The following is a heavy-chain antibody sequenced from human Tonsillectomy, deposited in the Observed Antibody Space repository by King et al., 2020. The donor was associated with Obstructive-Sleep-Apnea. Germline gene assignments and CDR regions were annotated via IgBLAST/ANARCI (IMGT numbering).Heavy chain of an antibody. CDR2: IKSKTDGGTT. CDR3: TTVDYYDSSYLDY. CDR1: GFTFSNAW. D-gene: IGHD3-22*01. Sequence: VQLVESGGGLVKPGGSLRLSCAASGFTFSNAWMSWVRQAPGKGLEWVGRIKSKTDGGTTDYAAPGKGRFTISRDDSKNTLYLQMYSLKTEDTAVYYCTTVDYYDSSYLDYWGQGTLVTVSS. V-gene: IGHV3-15*01. J-gene: IGHJ4*02.